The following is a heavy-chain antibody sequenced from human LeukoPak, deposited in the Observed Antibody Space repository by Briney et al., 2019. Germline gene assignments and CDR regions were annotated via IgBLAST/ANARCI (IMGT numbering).Heavy chain of an antibody. Sequence: GASVKVSCKASGYTFTSYYMHWVRQAPGQGLEWMGLINPTGISTNYAQKFRGRVTMTRDTSTTTVYMELSSLRSDDTAVYYCAREESGGYSDYWGQGTLVTVSS. CDR3: AREESGGYSDY. J-gene: IGHJ4*02. CDR2: INPTGIST. V-gene: IGHV1-46*01. CDR1: GYTFTSYY. D-gene: IGHD2-8*02.